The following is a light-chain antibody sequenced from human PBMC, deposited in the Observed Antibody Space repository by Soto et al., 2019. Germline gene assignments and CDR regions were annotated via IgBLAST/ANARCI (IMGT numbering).Light chain of an antibody. V-gene: IGLV2-11*01. J-gene: IGLJ1*01. CDR1: SSNVGGYNY. CDR2: DVT. Sequence: QSALTQPRSVSGSPGQSVTISCTGTSSNVGGYNYVSWFQQHPGKVPKLLIYDVTKRPSGVPDRFSGSKSGNTASLTISGLQAEDEADYYCCSDEGTYTSYVFGTGTKVTVL. CDR3: CSDEGTYTSYV.